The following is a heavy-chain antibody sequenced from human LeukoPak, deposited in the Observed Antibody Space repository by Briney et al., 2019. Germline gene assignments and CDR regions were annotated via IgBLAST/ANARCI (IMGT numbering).Heavy chain of an antibody. CDR3: ARNHQAHWGSYWYFDL. J-gene: IGHJ2*01. D-gene: IGHD7-27*01. Sequence: SETLSLTCTVSGGSISSGSYYWGWIRQPPGKGLEWIGTFYYSGSTYYNPSLKSRVTISVDTSKNQFSLKLSSVTAADTAVYYCARNHQAHWGSYWYFDLWGRGTLVSVSS. CDR1: GGSISSGSYY. V-gene: IGHV4-39*01. CDR2: FYYSGST.